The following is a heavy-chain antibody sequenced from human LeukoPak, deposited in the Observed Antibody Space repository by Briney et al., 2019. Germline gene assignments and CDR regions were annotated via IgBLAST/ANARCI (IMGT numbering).Heavy chain of an antibody. V-gene: IGHV4-39*01. CDR1: GGSISSNLYH. Sequence: PSETLSLTCTVSGGSISSNLYHWGWIRQSPGKNLEWLGSIYYTGTTHYNPSLKSRVTISVDTSKNQFSLNLSSVTAADTAVYYCARQEIGLRSFDPWGQGTLVTVSS. CDR2: IYYTGTT. J-gene: IGHJ5*02. CDR3: ARQEIGLRSFDP. D-gene: IGHD3/OR15-3a*01.